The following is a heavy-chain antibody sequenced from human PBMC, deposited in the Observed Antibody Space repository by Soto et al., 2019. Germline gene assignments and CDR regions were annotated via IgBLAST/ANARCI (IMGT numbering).Heavy chain of an antibody. CDR1: GFTFSSYD. J-gene: IGHJ6*03. V-gene: IGHV3-13*01. CDR3: ARSGVRAAVAGNYMDV. D-gene: IGHD6-19*01. Sequence: PGGSLRLSCAASGFTFSSYDMHWVRQATGKGLEWVSAIGTAGDTYYPGSVKGRFTISRENAKNSLYLQMNSLRAGDTAVYYCARSGVRAAVAGNYMDVWGKGTTVTVSS. CDR2: IGTAGDT.